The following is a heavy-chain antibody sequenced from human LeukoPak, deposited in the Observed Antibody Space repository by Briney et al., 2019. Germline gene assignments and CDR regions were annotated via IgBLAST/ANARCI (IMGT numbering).Heavy chain of an antibody. D-gene: IGHD1-26*01. CDR3: SRESGAFCPFGY. CDR2: ISRSGQT. J-gene: IGHJ4*02. Sequence: PSETLSLTCGVSGGSIRSTNWWRWVRQPPGQGLEWIGEISRSGQTNFNPSLNGRVTMSLDESRNQLSLKLTSVTAADTAIYYCSRESGAFCPFGYWGQGTLVIVPP. V-gene: IGHV4/OR15-8*02. CDR1: GGSIRSTNW.